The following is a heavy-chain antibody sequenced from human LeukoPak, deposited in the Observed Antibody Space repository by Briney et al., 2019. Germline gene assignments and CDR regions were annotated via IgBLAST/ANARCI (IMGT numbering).Heavy chain of an antibody. Sequence: SGPTLVKLTQTLTLTCTFSGFSLSTSGVGVGWIRQPPGKALEWLALIYWNDDKRYSPSLKSRLTITKDTSKNQVVLTMTNVDPVDTATYYCAHRGTINAIGLVAFDIWGQGTMVTVSS. CDR3: AHRGTINAIGLVAFDI. J-gene: IGHJ3*02. D-gene: IGHD2-2*01. CDR1: GFSLSTSGVG. CDR2: IYWNDDK. V-gene: IGHV2-5*01.